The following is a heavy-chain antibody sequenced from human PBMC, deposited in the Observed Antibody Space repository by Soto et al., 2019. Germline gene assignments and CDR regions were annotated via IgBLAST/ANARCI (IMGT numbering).Heavy chain of an antibody. CDR2: ISEGGDNT. D-gene: IGHD1-26*01. CDR1: GFTVSTSG. CDR3: XXXXXWEXHY. J-gene: IGHJ4*02. Sequence: DVQLLESGGGLVQPGGSLRLSCAASGFTVSTSGMSWVRQAPGKGLEWVSGISEGGDNTYYADSVKGRFTISRDNARNIXXXXXXXXXXXXXXXXXXXXXXXWEXHYWGQGVLVTVXS. V-gene: IGHV3-23*01.